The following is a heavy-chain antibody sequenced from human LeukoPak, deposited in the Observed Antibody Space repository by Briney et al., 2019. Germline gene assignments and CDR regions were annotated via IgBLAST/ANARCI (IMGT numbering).Heavy chain of an antibody. D-gene: IGHD3-10*01. CDR1: GFTFSSYS. V-gene: IGHV3-7*01. CDR3: ARDYGSGSYYRSEPDY. J-gene: IGHJ4*02. CDR2: IKQDGSEK. Sequence: GGSLRLSCAASGFTFSSYSMNWVRQAPGKGLEWVANIKQDGSEKYYVDSVKGRFTISRDNAKNSLYLQMNSLRAEDTAVYYCARDYGSGSYYRSEPDYWGQGTLVTVSS.